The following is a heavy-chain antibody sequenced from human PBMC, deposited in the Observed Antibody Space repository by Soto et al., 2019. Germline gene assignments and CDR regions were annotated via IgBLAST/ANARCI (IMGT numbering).Heavy chain of an antibody. D-gene: IGHD6-19*01. CDR2: ISAYNGNT. J-gene: IGHJ1*01. Sequence: ASVKVSCKASGYTFTSSGISWVRQAPGQGLEWMGWISAYNGNTNYAQKLQGRVTMTTDTSTSTAYMELRSLRSDDTAVYYCAREPGWAGAEYFQHWGQGTLVTVSS. V-gene: IGHV1-18*01. CDR1: GYTFTSSG. CDR3: AREPGWAGAEYFQH.